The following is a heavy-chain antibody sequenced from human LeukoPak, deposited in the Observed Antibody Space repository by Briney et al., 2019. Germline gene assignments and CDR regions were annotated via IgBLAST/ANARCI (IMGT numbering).Heavy chain of an antibody. D-gene: IGHD1-1*01. J-gene: IGHJ5*02. V-gene: IGHV4-39*01. CDR2: IYYGVNT. CDR3: ARRGKTGPLNWFDP. Sequence: KPSETLSLTCTVSGDSISSDNYSWGWVRQPPGKGLEWIGNIYYGVNTYYNPSLKSRVTIPVDTSKNQFSLKLSSVTAADTAVYYCARRGKTGPLNWFDPWGQGTLVTVSS. CDR1: GDSISSDNYS.